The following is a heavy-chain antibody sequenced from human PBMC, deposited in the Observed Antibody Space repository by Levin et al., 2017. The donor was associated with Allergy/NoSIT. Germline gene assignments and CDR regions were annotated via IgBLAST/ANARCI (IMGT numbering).Heavy chain of an antibody. D-gene: IGHD3-16*01. CDR2: IYPGDSDA. CDR1: GYTFPIHW. J-gene: IGHJ3*02. V-gene: IGHV5-51*01. CDR3: ARRLAGGGDVFDM. Sequence: RAGGSLRLSCKASGYTFPIHWIGWVRQMPGKGLEWMGVIYPGDSDARYSPSFQGQVTFSVDKSISTTHLQWSSLKASDTAMYYCARRLAGGGDVFDMWGQGTRVTVSS.